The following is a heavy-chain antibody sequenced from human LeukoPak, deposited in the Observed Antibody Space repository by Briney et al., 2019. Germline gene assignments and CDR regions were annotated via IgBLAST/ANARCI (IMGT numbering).Heavy chain of an antibody. J-gene: IGHJ4*02. CDR3: ARESHNFDY. CDR2: IWYDGSNK. Sequence: GGSLRLSCAASGFTFSSYGMHWVRQAPGEGLEWVAVIWYDGSNKYYADSVKGRFTISRDNSKNTLYLQMNSLRAEDTAVYYCARESHNFDYWGQGTLVTVSS. CDR1: GFTFSSYG. V-gene: IGHV3-33*01.